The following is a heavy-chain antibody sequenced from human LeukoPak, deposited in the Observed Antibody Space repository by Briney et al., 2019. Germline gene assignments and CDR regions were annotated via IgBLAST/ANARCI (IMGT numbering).Heavy chain of an antibody. J-gene: IGHJ6*03. CDR2: IYYSGST. V-gene: IGHV4-61*01. CDR1: GGSINSGSYY. CDR3: ARVNMATDGYGAYYYYYYMDV. D-gene: IGHD5-24*01. Sequence: NSSETLSLTCTVSGGSINSGSYYWSWIRQPPGKGLEWIGYIYYSGSTNYNPSLKSRVTISVDTSKNQFSLKLSSVTAADTAVYYCARVNMATDGYGAYYYYYYMDVWGKGTTVTVSS.